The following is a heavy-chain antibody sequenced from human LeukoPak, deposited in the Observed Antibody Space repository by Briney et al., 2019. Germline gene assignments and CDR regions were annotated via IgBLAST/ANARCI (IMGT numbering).Heavy chain of an antibody. CDR3: ARDPSSSYPYFDY. Sequence: GVSVKVSCKASGYTFTGYYMHWVRQAPGQGLEWMGWINPNSGGTNYAQKFQGRVTMTRDTSISTAYMELSRLRSDDTAVYYCARDPSSSYPYFDYWGQGTLVTVSS. CDR1: GYTFTGYY. CDR2: INPNSGGT. D-gene: IGHD6-13*01. V-gene: IGHV1-2*02. J-gene: IGHJ4*02.